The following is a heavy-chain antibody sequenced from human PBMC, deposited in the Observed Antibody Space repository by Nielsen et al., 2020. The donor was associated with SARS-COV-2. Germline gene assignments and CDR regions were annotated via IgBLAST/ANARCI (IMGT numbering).Heavy chain of an antibody. CDR2: VYLDEDK. Sequence: SGPTLVKPTQTLTLTCTFSGFSLSTSGVGMVWIRPPPGKALEWLAVVYLDEDKSYSPSLKSRLSITKDTSKSQVVLTMTNMDPVDTATYYCAHRGRGNWNPWSFGMDVWGQGTTVTVSS. D-gene: IGHD1-20*01. CDR1: GFSLSTSGVG. J-gene: IGHJ6*02. CDR3: AHRGRGNWNPWSFGMDV. V-gene: IGHV2-5*02.